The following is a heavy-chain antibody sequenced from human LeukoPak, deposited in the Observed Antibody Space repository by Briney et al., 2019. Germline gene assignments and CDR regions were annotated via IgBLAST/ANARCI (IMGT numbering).Heavy chain of an antibody. D-gene: IGHD7-27*01. CDR1: GFTFSTYN. J-gene: IGHJ3*01. CDR2: ISTSSNYI. V-gene: IGHV3-21*01. CDR3: ASEINWGSGAFDV. Sequence: PGGSLRLSCTASGFTFSTYNMNWVRQAPGKGLEWVSSISTSSNYIYYADSVKGRFTISRDNAKNSLYLQMNSLRAEDTAVYYCASEINWGSGAFDVWGQGTMVTVSS.